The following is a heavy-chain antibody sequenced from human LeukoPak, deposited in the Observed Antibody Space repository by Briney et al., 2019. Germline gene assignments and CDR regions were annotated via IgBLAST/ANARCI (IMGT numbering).Heavy chain of an antibody. J-gene: IGHJ4*02. D-gene: IGHD3-22*01. CDR3: TIAQDYHDSSGYYLEYYFDF. Sequence: GASVNVSCKVSGYTLTKLSMHWVRQAPGKGLEWMGGFDPEDGETIYAQKFQGRVTMTKDTSTDTAHMDLSSLRSEDTAVYYCTIAQDYHDSSGYYLEYYFDFWGQGTPVTVSS. CDR2: FDPEDGET. V-gene: IGHV1-24*01. CDR1: GYTLTKLS.